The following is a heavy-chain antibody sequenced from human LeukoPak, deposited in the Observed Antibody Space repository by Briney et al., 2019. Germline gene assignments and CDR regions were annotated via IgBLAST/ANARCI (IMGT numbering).Heavy chain of an antibody. D-gene: IGHD5-18*01. CDR2: ISSSSSHI. Sequence: PGGSLRLSCAASGFTFRSYSMNWVRQAPGKGLEWVSSISSSSSHIYYADSVKGRFTISGDNAKNSLYLQMNSLRAEDTAVYYCARDPALVTFFDYWGQGTLVTVSS. CDR3: ARDPALVTFFDY. CDR1: GFTFRSYS. J-gene: IGHJ4*02. V-gene: IGHV3-21*01.